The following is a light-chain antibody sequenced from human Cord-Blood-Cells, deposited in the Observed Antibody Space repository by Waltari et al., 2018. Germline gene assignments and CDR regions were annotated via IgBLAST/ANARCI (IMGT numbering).Light chain of an antibody. CDR2: AAA. Sequence: DIHMTPSPSSLSASVRDRVTITCRGSQSISSYLNWYHQQPGKAPKLLIYAAASLPSGVTSRLSGTGSGCGCTLTTSSLQTEACATISSEQGYRTSWPFGQGTEVEVK. CDR1: QSISSY. J-gene: IGKJ1*01. CDR3: EQGYRTSWP. V-gene: IGKV1-39*01.